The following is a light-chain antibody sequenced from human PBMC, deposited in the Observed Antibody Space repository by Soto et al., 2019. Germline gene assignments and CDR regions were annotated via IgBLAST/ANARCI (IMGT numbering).Light chain of an antibody. J-gene: IGKJ1*01. Sequence: EIVMTQSPATLSVSPGERATLSCRASQRVSSNLAWYQQKPGQAPRLLIYGASTRATGGRARFSGGGSGTEFTLTISSLQSEDFAVYYYQQYNNWLTWTFGQGTKVEIK. V-gene: IGKV3-15*01. CDR2: GAS. CDR1: QRVSSN. CDR3: QQYNNWLTWT.